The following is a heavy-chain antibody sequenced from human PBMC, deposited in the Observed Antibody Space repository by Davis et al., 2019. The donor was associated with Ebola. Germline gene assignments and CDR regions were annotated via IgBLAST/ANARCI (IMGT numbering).Heavy chain of an antibody. Sequence: SETLSLTCAVSGGSISSSNWWCWVRQPPGKGLEWIGEIYHSGSTNYNPSLKSRVTISVDKSKNQSSLKLSSVTAADTAVYYCATYEDTAMVIDYWGQGTLVTVSS. CDR1: GGSISSSNW. J-gene: IGHJ4*02. D-gene: IGHD5-18*01. CDR3: ATYEDTAMVIDY. CDR2: IYHSGST. V-gene: IGHV4-4*02.